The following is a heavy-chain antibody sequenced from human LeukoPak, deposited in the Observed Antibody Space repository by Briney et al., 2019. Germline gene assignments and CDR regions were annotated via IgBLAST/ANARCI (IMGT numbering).Heavy chain of an antibody. Sequence: SETLSLTCTVSGGSISSYYCTWIRQPPGKGLEWIGYIYYSGSTNYNPSLKSRVTISVDTSKKQVSLKLSSVTAADTAVYYCARDPGGYSSFDYWGQGTLVTVSS. D-gene: IGHD4-11*01. J-gene: IGHJ4*02. CDR2: IYYSGST. CDR1: GGSISSYY. V-gene: IGHV4-59*12. CDR3: ARDPGGYSSFDY.